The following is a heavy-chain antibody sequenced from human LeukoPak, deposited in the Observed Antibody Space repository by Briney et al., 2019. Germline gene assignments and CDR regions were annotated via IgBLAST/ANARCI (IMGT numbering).Heavy chain of an antibody. CDR3: ARHQPPSPLFPGIPMTGPFDY. V-gene: IGHV4-39*01. D-gene: IGHD3-9*01. CDR2: IYYTGST. CDR1: GGSISTSSYC. J-gene: IGHJ4*02. Sequence: SETLSLTCTVSGGSISTSSYCWGWLRQPPGKGLEWIGIIYYTGSTYYNPSLKSRGTISIDTSKNQFSLKLSSVTAPDTALHYCARHQPPSPLFPGIPMTGPFDYRGQGTLVTVSS.